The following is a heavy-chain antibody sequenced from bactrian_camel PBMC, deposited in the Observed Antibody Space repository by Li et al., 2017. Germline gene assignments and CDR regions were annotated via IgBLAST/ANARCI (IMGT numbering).Heavy chain of an antibody. V-gene: IGHV3S40*01. CDR1: GYTYSRNF. CDR3: AASSAFFCNLQSQYNI. D-gene: IGHD1*01. J-gene: IGHJ4*01. Sequence: DVQLVESGGGSVQAGGSLRLSCAASGYTYSRNFMGWFRQAPGKEREGVAAIYTGGGSTYYADSVKGRFTISQDNAKPMLYLQMTDLKPEDTAKYYCAASSAFFCNLQSQYNIWGQGTQVTVS. CDR2: IYTGGGST.